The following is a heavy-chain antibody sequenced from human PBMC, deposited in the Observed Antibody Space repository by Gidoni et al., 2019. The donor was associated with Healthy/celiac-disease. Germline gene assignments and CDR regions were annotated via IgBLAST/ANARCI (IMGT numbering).Heavy chain of an antibody. J-gene: IGHJ4*02. CDR2: ISGSGGST. Sequence: EVQLLESGGGLVQPGGSLRLSCAASGFTFSSYAMSWVRQAPGQGLEWVSAISGSGGSTYYADSVKGRFTISRDNSKNTLYLQMNSLRAEDTAVYYCAKTPHEQQLVRVTSSGYYFDYWGQGTLVTVSS. D-gene: IGHD6-13*01. CDR3: AKTPHEQQLVRVTSSGYYFDY. V-gene: IGHV3-23*01. CDR1: GFTFSSYA.